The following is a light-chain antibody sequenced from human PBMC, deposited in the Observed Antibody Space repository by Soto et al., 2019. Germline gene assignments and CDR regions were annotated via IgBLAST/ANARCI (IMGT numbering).Light chain of an antibody. CDR1: QSVSSN. J-gene: IGKJ5*01. CDR2: GAS. V-gene: IGKV3-11*01. CDR3: QQRSNWPT. Sequence: EIVLTQSPGTLSLSLGERATLSCRASQSVSSNLAWYQQKPGQAPRLLIYGASTRATGIPARFSGSGSGTDFTLTISSLEPEDFAVYYCQQRSNWPTFGQGTRLEI.